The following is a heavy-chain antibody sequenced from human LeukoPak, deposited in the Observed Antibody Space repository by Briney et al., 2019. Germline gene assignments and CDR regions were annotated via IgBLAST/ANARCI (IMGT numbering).Heavy chain of an antibody. CDR1: GASISSGGYY. D-gene: IGHD5-24*01. CDR3: ARAEMATNHFDY. V-gene: IGHV4-30-4*01. J-gene: IGHJ4*02. Sequence: SETLSLTCTVSGASISSGGYYWNWIRQPPGKGLEWIGYIYYSRSTSYSPSLKSRLTISVDTSKNQFSLKLSSVTAADTAVYYCARAEMATNHFDYWGQGTLVTVSS. CDR2: IYYSRST.